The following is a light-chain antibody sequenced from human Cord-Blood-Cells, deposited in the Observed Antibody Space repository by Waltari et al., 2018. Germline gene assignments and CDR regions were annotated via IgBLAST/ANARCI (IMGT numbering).Light chain of an antibody. V-gene: IGLV2-23*01. J-gene: IGLJ3*02. CDR2: EGS. Sequence: QSALTQTAAESGSPGQAISTPCTGPTPDVGRSNLVSWYQQHPGKAPKLMIYEGSKRPSGVSNRFSGSKSGNTASLTISGLQAEDEADYYCCSYAGSSTWVFGGGTKLTVL. CDR1: TPDVGRSNL. CDR3: CSYAGSSTWV.